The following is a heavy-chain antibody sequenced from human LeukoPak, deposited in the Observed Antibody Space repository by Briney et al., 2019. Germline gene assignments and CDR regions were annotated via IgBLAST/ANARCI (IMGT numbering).Heavy chain of an antibody. J-gene: IGHJ2*01. Sequence: SETPSLTCTVSGGSISSYYWSWIRQPPGKGLEWVGYIYYSGSTNYNPSLKSRVTISVDTSKNQFSLKLSSVTAADTAVYYCARRYGDYVNWYFDLWGRGTLVTVSS. D-gene: IGHD4-17*01. CDR2: IYYSGST. CDR1: GGSISSYY. V-gene: IGHV4-59*01. CDR3: ARRYGDYVNWYFDL.